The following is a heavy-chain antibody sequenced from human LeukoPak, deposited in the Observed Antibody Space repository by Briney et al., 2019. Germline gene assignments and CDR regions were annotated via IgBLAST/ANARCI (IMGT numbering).Heavy chain of an antibody. D-gene: IGHD1-20*01. CDR1: GGSMTAGDYY. CDR3: ARERGDNWYVGP. CDR2: TS. Sequence: SETLSLTCTVSGGSMTAGDYYWGWVCQPPGTGLQWIATSYQGASLKSRVTISLDTSKNQFSLRLTSVTAADTVVYYCARERGDNWYVGPWGQGTLVTVSS. V-gene: IGHV4-39*07. J-gene: IGHJ5*02.